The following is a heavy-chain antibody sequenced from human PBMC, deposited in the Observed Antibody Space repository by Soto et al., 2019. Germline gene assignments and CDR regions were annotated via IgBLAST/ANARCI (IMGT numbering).Heavy chain of an antibody. Sequence: QVQLVQSGAEVKKPGASVKVSCKASGYTFTSYGISWVRQAPGQGLEWMGWISAYNGNTNYAQKLKGRVTRTTDKSTSTAYMEMRSLRSDDTAVYYWARYSSSWPNYYYYGMDVWGQGTTVTVSS. CDR3: ARYSSSWPNYYYYGMDV. CDR2: ISAYNGNT. J-gene: IGHJ6*02. CDR1: GYTFTSYG. V-gene: IGHV1-18*01. D-gene: IGHD6-13*01.